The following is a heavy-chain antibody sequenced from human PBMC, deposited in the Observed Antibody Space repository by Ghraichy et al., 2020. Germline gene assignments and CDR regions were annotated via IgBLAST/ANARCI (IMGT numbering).Heavy chain of an antibody. Sequence: SETLSLTCTVSGASVTSYYWSWIRQPPGKGLEWIGYMYHSGSPTYNPSLERRVTMSVDTSRNQLSLKLTSVTAADSALYFCAKDIAAPGSYWYFDVWGRGTLVTVSS. D-gene: IGHD6-13*01. CDR3: AKDIAAPGSYWYFDV. CDR1: GASVTSYY. J-gene: IGHJ2*01. CDR2: MYHSGSP. V-gene: IGHV4-59*02.